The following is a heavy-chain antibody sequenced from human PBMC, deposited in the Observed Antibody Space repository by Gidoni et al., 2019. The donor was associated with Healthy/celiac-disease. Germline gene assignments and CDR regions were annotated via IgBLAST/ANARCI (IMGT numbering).Heavy chain of an antibody. J-gene: IGHJ6*02. CDR2: INHSGST. D-gene: IGHD3-10*01. Sequence: QVQLQQWGAGLLKPSETLSLTCAVYGGSFSGYYWSWIRQPPGKGLEWIGEINHSGSTNYNPSLKSRVTKKVDTSKNQFSLKLSSVTAADTAVYYCARQGGSSYYYGSGSPRLHYYYYGMDVWGQGTTVTVSS. V-gene: IGHV4-34*01. CDR3: ARQGGSSYYYGSGSPRLHYYYYGMDV. CDR1: GGSFSGYY.